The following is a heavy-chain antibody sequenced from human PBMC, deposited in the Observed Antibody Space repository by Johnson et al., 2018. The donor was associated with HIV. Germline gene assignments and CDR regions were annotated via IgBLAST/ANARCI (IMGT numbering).Heavy chain of an antibody. D-gene: IGHD6-6*01. J-gene: IGHJ3*02. CDR1: GFTVSSNY. CDR2: IYSGGST. V-gene: IGHV3-53*01. Sequence: VQLVESGGGLIQPGGSLRLSCAASGFTVSSNYMSWVRQAPGKGLEWVSVIYSGGSTYYADSVNGRFTISRDNSKNSLYLQMNSLRAEDTAVYYCAKDFEYSTSESAFDIWGQGTMVTVSS. CDR3: AKDFEYSTSESAFDI.